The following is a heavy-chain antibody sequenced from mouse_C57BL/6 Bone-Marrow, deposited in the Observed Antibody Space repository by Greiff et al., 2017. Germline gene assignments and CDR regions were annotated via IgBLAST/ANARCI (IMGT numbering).Heavy chain of an antibody. CDR1: GYTFTSYG. CDR2: IYPRSGNT. J-gene: IGHJ1*03. Sequence: QVHVKQSGAELARPGASGYTFTSYGISWVKQRTGQGLEWIGEIYPRSGNTYYNEKFKGKATLTADKSSSTAYMELRSLTSEDSAVYFCARGLFITTVVAYWYFDVWGTGTTVTVSS. V-gene: IGHV1-81*01. D-gene: IGHD1-1*01. CDR3: ARGLFITTVVAYWYFDV.